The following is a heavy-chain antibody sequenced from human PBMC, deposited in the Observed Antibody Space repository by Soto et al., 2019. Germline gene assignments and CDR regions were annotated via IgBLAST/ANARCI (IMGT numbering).Heavy chain of an antibody. Sequence: SVKVSCTASGGTFSSYAIRWVRQAPRQGLEWMGGIIPIFGTANYAQKFQGRVTITADESTSTAYMELSSLRSEDTAVYYCARGSITMVRGVIKEFDYWGQGTLVTVSS. CDR2: IIPIFGTA. D-gene: IGHD3-10*01. V-gene: IGHV1-69*13. CDR1: GGTFSSYA. J-gene: IGHJ4*02. CDR3: ARGSITMVRGVIKEFDY.